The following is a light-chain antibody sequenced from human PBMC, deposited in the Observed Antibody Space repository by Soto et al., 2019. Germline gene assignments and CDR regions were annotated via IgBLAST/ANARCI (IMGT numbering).Light chain of an antibody. CDR2: GAS. CDR3: QQYSIWRT. Sequence: DIVLTQSPGTLSLSPGERAALSCRASQSVSSSYLAWYQQKPGQAPRLLIYGASTRATGIPARFSGSGSGTEFTLTISGLQSEDFAVYYCQQYSIWRTFGQGTKVDIK. V-gene: IGKV3-15*01. J-gene: IGKJ1*01. CDR1: QSVSSSY.